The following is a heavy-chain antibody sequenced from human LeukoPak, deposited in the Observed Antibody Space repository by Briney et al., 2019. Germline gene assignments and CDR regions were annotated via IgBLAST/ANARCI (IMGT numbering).Heavy chain of an antibody. CDR2: IYYSGST. Sequence: SETLSLTCTVSGGSISSSSYYWGWIRQPPGKGLEWIGSIYYSGSTYYNPSLKSRVTISVDTSKNQFSLKLSSVTAADTAVYYCARGSWYYYGSGSFLFDPWGQGTLVTVSS. V-gene: IGHV4-39*07. D-gene: IGHD3-10*01. CDR3: ARGSWYYYGSGSFLFDP. J-gene: IGHJ5*02. CDR1: GGSISSSSYY.